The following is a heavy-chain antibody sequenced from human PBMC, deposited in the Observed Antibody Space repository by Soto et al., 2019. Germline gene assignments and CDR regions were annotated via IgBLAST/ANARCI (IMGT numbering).Heavy chain of an antibody. D-gene: IGHD2-2*01. CDR1: GFTYSSYA. CDR2: ISYDGSNK. J-gene: IGHJ4*02. Sequence: QVQLVESGGGVVQPGRSLRLSCAASGFTYSSYAMHWVRQAPGKGLEWVAVISYDGSNKYYADSVKGRFTISRDNSKNTLYLQMNSLRAEDTAVYYCARDGRCHIVSVPAGMGWGYRGQGTLVTVSS. V-gene: IGHV3-30-3*01. CDR3: ARDGRCHIVSVPAGMGWGY.